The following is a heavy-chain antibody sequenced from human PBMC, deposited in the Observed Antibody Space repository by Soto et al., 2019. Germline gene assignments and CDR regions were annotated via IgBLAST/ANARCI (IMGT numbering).Heavy chain of an antibody. D-gene: IGHD3-16*01. CDR1: GYTFTKYG. J-gene: IGHJ4*02. Sequence: QVQLVQSVAEVKNPGASVKVSCKTSGYTFTKYGVGWVRQAPGQGLEWMGWISGSSGNAHYAEKIQGRITLTTDTSTSTAYIELRSLRSDVTAVYYCAREMAGLGGEYDYWGQGTLVTVSS. CDR2: ISGSSGNA. V-gene: IGHV1-18*01. CDR3: AREMAGLGGEYDY.